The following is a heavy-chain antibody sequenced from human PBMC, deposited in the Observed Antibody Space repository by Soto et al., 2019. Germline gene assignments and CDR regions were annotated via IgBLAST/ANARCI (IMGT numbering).Heavy chain of an antibody. V-gene: IGHV3-23*01. Sequence: GGSLRLSCAASGFTFSSYAMSWVRQAPGKGLEWVSYISGSGTGTYYTDSVRGRFSISRDNSRNTLYLQMNSLRVDDTAVYYCTKEVRMAGAWGQGTLVTVSS. CDR1: GFTFSSYA. J-gene: IGHJ5*02. D-gene: IGHD2-15*01. CDR2: ISGSGTGT. CDR3: TKEVRMAGA.